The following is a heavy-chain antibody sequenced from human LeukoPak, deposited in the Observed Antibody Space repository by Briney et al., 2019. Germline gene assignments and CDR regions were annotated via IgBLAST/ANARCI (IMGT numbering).Heavy chain of an antibody. CDR3: ARDTVGSMRYYFDY. CDR2: ITGGGT. V-gene: IGHV3-23*01. J-gene: IGHJ4*02. Sequence: GGSLRLSCAASGFTFSNYAMNWVRRAPGKGLEWVSAITGGGTYYADSVKGRFTISRDNSKNTLYLQMNSLRADDTAVYYCARDTVGSMRYYFDYWGQGTLVTVSS. CDR1: GFTFSNYA. D-gene: IGHD1-26*01.